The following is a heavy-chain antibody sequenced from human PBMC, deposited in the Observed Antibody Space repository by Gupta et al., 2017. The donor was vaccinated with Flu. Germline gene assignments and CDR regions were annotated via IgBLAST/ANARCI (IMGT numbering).Heavy chain of an antibody. D-gene: IGHD2-2*01. Sequence: RVTISVDTSKNQFSLKLSSVTAADTAVYYCARGLSRQIVVVPAAPYYGMDVWGQGTTVTVSS. V-gene: IGHV4-34*01. CDR3: ARGLSRQIVVVPAAPYYGMDV. J-gene: IGHJ6*02.